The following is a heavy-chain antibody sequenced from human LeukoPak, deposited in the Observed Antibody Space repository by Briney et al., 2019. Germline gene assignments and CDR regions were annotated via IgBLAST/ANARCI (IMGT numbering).Heavy chain of an antibody. CDR1: GGSISSTNYY. J-gene: IGHJ4*02. V-gene: IGHV4-39*07. CDR2: IYYTGTT. CDR3: ARRVYSGYSYGYLAGFDY. Sequence: PSETLSLTCTVSGGSISSTNYYWGWIRQPPGKGLEWIGTIYYTGTTYYNPSLTSRVTISVDTSKNQFSLKLSSVTAADTAVYYCARRVYSGYSYGYLAGFDYWGQGTLVTVSS. D-gene: IGHD5-18*01.